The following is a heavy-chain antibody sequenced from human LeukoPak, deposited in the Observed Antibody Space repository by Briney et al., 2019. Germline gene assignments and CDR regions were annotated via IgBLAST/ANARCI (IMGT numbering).Heavy chain of an antibody. D-gene: IGHD5-12*01. Sequence: GGSLRLSCAASGFTFSSYWMHWVRQAPGKGLVWVSRINSDGSRTTYADSVKGRFTISRDNAKNTLYLQMNSLRAEDTAVFYCARDTIDVDIVATIQYFDYWGQGTLVTVSS. CDR1: GFTFSSYW. V-gene: IGHV3-74*01. CDR3: ARDTIDVDIVATIQYFDY. CDR2: INSDGSRT. J-gene: IGHJ4*02.